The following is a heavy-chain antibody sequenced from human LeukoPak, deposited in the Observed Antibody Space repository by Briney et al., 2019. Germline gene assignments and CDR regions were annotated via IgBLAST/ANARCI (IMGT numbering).Heavy chain of an antibody. CDR3: ARHFTTVTPWYFDY. D-gene: IGHD4-17*01. J-gene: IGHJ4*02. Sequence: SETLSLTCTVSGGSISSSDYYWGWIHQPPGKGLEWIGSIYYSGSTYHNPSLKSRVTISIDTSKNQFSLRLTSVTAADTAVYYCARHFTTVTPWYFDYWGQGTLVTVSS. CDR1: GGSISSSDYY. V-gene: IGHV4-39*01. CDR2: IYYSGST.